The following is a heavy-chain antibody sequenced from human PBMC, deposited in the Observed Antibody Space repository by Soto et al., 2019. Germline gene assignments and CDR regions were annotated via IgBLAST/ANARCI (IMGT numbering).Heavy chain of an antibody. CDR3: ARDYYTVTTHNGGGYYYYYGMDV. D-gene: IGHD4-17*01. CDR2: IYYSGST. CDR1: GGSISSGGYY. J-gene: IGHJ6*02. V-gene: IGHV4-31*03. Sequence: SETLSLTCTVSGGSISSGGYYWSWIRQHPGKGLEWIGYIYYSGSTYYNPSLKSRVTISVDTSKNQFSLKLSSVTAADTAVYYCARDYYTVTTHNGGGYYYYYGMDVWGQGTTVTVSS.